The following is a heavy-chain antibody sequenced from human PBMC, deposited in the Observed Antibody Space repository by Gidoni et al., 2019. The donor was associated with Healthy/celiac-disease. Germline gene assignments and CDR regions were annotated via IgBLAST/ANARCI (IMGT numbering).Heavy chain of an antibody. V-gene: IGHV1-18*01. Sequence: QVQLVQSGAEVKKPGASVKVSCKASGYTFTSSGISWVRQAPGQGLEWMGWISAYNGNTNYAQKLQGRVTMTTDTSTSTAYMELRSLRSDDTAVYYCARGSGEQWLVPRSLDWFDPWGQGTLVTVSS. CDR2: ISAYNGNT. D-gene: IGHD6-19*01. CDR1: GYTFTSSG. CDR3: ARGSGEQWLVPRSLDWFDP. J-gene: IGHJ5*02.